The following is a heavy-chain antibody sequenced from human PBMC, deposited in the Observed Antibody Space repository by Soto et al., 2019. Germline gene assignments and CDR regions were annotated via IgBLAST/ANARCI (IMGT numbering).Heavy chain of an antibody. Sequence: PSETLSLTCTVSGGSTSSGDYYWSWIRQPPGKGLEWIGYIYYSGSTYYNPSLKSRVTISVDTSKNQFSLKLSSVTAADTAVYYCAREAIDSGSLYWGQGTLVTVSS. CDR3: AREAIDSGSLY. CDR2: IYYSGST. D-gene: IGHD5-12*01. CDR1: GGSTSSGDYY. J-gene: IGHJ4*02. V-gene: IGHV4-30-4*01.